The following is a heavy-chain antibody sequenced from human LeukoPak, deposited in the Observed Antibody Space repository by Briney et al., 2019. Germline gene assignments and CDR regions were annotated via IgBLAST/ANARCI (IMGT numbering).Heavy chain of an antibody. CDR1: GFIFSDYY. CDR2: NTGSGRST. CDR3: ATRRKDSSNWPPVPFDS. D-gene: IGHD6-13*01. Sequence: PGGPLRLSCAACGFIFSDYYMRGIRKPPGKGVVWVSTNTGSGRSTYYAASVNGRLIVSSDNSKTTPYLQISSLRADDTVVYYCATRRKDSSNWPPVPFDSWGQGTLVTVPS. J-gene: IGHJ4*01. V-gene: IGHV3-23*01.